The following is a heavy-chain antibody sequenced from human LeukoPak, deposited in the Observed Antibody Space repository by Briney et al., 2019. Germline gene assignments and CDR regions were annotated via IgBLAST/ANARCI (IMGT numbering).Heavy chain of an antibody. Sequence: GGSLRLSCAASGFTFSSYAMSRVRQAPGKGLEWVSAISGSGGSTYYADSVKGRFTISRDNSKNTLYLQMNSLRAEDTAVYYCARVYSYNWNYRYFDYWGQGTLVTVSS. CDR2: ISGSGGST. D-gene: IGHD1-7*01. J-gene: IGHJ4*02. CDR3: ARVYSYNWNYRYFDY. V-gene: IGHV3-23*01. CDR1: GFTFSSYA.